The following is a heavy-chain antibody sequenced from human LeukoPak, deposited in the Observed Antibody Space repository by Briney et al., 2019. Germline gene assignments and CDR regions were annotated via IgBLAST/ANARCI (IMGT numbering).Heavy chain of an antibody. CDR3: ARDRHCSGGSCSGL. CDR1: GLTLSNNY. J-gene: IGHJ4*02. Sequence: GALRLSFAASGLTLSNNYMKWVRQAPGKGLEWVSLIYSGGSTYYADSVKGRFTISRDNPKNSVYLQMNNLRAEDTAVYYCARDRHCSGGSCSGLWGQGTLVTVSS. V-gene: IGHV3-53*01. D-gene: IGHD2-15*01. CDR2: IYSGGST.